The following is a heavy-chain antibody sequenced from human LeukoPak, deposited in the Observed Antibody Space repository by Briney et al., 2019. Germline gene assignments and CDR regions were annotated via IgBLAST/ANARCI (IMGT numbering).Heavy chain of an antibody. J-gene: IGHJ4*02. CDR1: GGSISSYY. CDR2: IYYSGST. CDR3: ARLGRLTNYYDSSGYYTD. D-gene: IGHD3-22*01. Sequence: SETLSLTCTVSGGSISSYYCSWIRQPPGKGLEWIGYIYYSGSTNYNPSLKSRVTISVDTSKNQFSLKLSSVTAADTAVYYCARLGRLTNYYDSSGYYTDWGQGTLVTVSS. V-gene: IGHV4-59*01.